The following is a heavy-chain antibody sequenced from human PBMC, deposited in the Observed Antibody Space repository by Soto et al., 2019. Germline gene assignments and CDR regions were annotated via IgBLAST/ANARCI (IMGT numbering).Heavy chain of an antibody. CDR2: IFSGGVTT. V-gene: IGHV3-23*01. CDR1: GFSRNDYT. CDR3: ARDRQPDGIWTFDY. D-gene: IGHD1-1*01. Sequence: GGSLRLSCSASGFSRNDYTMGWVRLAPGKGLQWVATIFSGGVTTRYADSVTGRFSLSRDNSQNMMSLQMNSLRVEDTALYYCARDRQPDGIWTFDYWGRGTLVTVSS. J-gene: IGHJ4*02.